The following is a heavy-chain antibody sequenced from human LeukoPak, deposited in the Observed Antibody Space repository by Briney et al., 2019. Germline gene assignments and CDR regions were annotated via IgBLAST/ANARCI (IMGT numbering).Heavy chain of an antibody. Sequence: AGSLSLSCEASGFTFSSHSMSWVRQAPGKGQERVALIWYDGSNRYYANSVKGRCTITRDNPNNTLFPQMNSLRAEDTAVYYCARSGRGYYDSLDHWGQGDLVTVSS. J-gene: IGHJ4*02. D-gene: IGHD3-22*01. CDR1: GFTFSSHS. CDR3: ARSGRGYYDSLDH. CDR2: IWYDGSNR. V-gene: IGHV3-33*07.